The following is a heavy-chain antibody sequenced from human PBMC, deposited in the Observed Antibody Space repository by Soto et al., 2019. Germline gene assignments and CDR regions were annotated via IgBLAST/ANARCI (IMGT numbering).Heavy chain of an antibody. CDR1: GFTFSSFA. CDR3: AGPGYGSQDY. D-gene: IGHD5-18*01. J-gene: IGHJ4*02. CDR2: ISGSGDGT. Sequence: PVGSLRLSCAASGFTFSSFALSWVRQAPGKGLEWVSAISGSGDGTDYADSVKGRFTISRDNSKNTLYLQMNSLRAEDTAVYYCAGPGYGSQDYWGQGALVTVSS. V-gene: IGHV3-23*01.